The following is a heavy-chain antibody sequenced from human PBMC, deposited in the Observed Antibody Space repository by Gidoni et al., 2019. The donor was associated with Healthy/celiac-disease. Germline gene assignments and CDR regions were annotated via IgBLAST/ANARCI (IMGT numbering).Heavy chain of an antibody. CDR3: ARGLYGDYVVTY. CDR2: ISGSGGST. Sequence: EVQLLESGGGLVQPGGSLRLSCAASGFTFSSYAMSWVRQAPGKGLEWVSAISGSGGSTYYADSVKGRFTISRDNSKNTLYLQMNSLRAEDTAVYYCARGLYGDYVVTYWGQGTLVTVSS. J-gene: IGHJ4*02. D-gene: IGHD4-17*01. V-gene: IGHV3-23*01. CDR1: GFTFSSYA.